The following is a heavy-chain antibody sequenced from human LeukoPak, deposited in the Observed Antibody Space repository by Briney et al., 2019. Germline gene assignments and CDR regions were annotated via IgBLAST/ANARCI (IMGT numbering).Heavy chain of an antibody. CDR1: GYTFTGYY. D-gene: IGHD3-10*01. V-gene: IGHV1-2*02. J-gene: IGHJ4*02. CDR2: IDPNSGGT. Sequence: ASVKVSCKASGYTFTGYYMHWVRQAPGQGLEWMGWIDPNSGGTNYAQKFQGRVTMTRDTSISTAYMELSRLRSDDTAVYYCARGGRRITMVRGVMGCDYWGQGTLVTVSS. CDR3: ARGGRRITMVRGVMGCDY.